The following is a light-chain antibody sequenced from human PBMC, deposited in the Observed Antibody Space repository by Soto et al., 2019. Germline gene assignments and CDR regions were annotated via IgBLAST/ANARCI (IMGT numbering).Light chain of an antibody. CDR3: QTWGTGIHVV. V-gene: IGLV4-69*01. CDR1: SEHSSYA. J-gene: IGLJ2*01. Sequence: QLMLTQSPSASASLGASVKLTCTLSSEHSSYAIAWHQQQPEKGPRYLMKLNSDGSHSKGDGIPDRFSGSSSGAERYLTISSLQSEDEADYYCQTWGTGIHVVFGGGTKLTVL. CDR2: LNSDGSH.